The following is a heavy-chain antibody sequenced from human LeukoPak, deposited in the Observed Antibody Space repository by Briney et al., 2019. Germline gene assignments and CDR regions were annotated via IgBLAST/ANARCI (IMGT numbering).Heavy chain of an antibody. CDR3: ARDRRRDLLHAFDI. V-gene: IGHV4-59*01. J-gene: IGHJ3*02. CDR1: GGTISSYY. D-gene: IGHD1-26*01. CDR2: IDYSGST. Sequence: PSETLSLTCTVSGGTISSYYWSWIRQPPGKGLGWIAYIDYSGSTNYNPSLKSRVTISVDASKNQFSLKLSSVTAADTAVYYCARDRRRDLLHAFDIWGQGTMVTVSS.